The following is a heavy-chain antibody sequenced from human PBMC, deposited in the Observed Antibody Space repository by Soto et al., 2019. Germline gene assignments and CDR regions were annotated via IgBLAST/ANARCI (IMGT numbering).Heavy chain of an antibody. Sequence: PGESLKISCNGSGYSFTSYWIGWVRQMPGKGLEWMGIIYPGDSDTRYSPSFQGQVTISADKSISTAYLQWSSLKASDTAMYYCERIYPGGSSGYQLDYWGQGTLVTVYS. CDR3: ERIYPGGSSGYQLDY. D-gene: IGHD3-22*01. V-gene: IGHV5-51*01. J-gene: IGHJ4*02. CDR2: IYPGDSDT. CDR1: GYSFTSYW.